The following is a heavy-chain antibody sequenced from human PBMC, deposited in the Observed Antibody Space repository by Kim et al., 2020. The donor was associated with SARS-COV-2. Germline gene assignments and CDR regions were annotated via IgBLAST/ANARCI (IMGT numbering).Heavy chain of an antibody. CDR2: ISGSGGNT. CDR3: AKGIQGGGNYRGAFDI. D-gene: IGHD4-4*01. CDR1: GFPFSSYA. Sequence: GGSLRLSCAASGFPFSSYAMSWVRQAPGKGLEWVSGISGSGGNTYYADSVKGRFTISRDNSKNTLYLQMNSLRAEDTAVYYCAKGIQGGGNYRGAFDIWGQGTMVTVSS. J-gene: IGHJ3*02. V-gene: IGHV3-23*01.